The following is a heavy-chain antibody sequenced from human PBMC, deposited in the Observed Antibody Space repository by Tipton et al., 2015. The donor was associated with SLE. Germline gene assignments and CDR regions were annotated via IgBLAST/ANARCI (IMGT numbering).Heavy chain of an antibody. CDR2: IYYSGST. J-gene: IGHJ3*02. Sequence: TLSLTCTVSGGSISSSSYYWGWIRQPPGKGLEWIGSIYYSGSTYYNPSLKSRVTISVDTSKNQFSLKLSSVTAADTAVYYCARTPKDAFDIWGQGTMVTVSS. V-gene: IGHV4-39*07. CDR1: GGSISSSSYY. CDR3: ARTPKDAFDI.